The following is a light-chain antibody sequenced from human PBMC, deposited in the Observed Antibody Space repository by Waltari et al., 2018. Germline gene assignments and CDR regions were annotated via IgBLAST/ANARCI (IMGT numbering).Light chain of an antibody. Sequence: QSALTQPASVSGTPGPSITISCTGTTSEVGNFDLVSLYQQHPGQAPKLLTWEVITRPSGVSSRFSGSKSGNTASLTISGLQAEDAADYYCCSYAGRGTYVFGSGTKVTV. CDR2: EVI. CDR1: TSEVGNFDL. CDR3: CSYAGRGTYV. J-gene: IGLJ1*01. V-gene: IGLV2-23*02.